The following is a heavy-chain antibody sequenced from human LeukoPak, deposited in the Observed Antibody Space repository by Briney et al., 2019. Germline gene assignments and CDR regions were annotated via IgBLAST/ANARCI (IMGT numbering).Heavy chain of an antibody. D-gene: IGHD3-10*01. V-gene: IGHV3-30*18. CDR1: GFPFSTYD. J-gene: IGHJ4*02. Sequence: GGSLRLSCAASGFPFSTYDMHWVRQAPDKGLQWVAVISSDGYRTDYPDSVRGRFTISRDNFKNTVDLQMISVTAEDTAMYFCAKGLGTGSVLARPLHYWGQGTLVTVPS. CDR3: AKGLGTGSVLARPLHY. CDR2: ISSDGYRT.